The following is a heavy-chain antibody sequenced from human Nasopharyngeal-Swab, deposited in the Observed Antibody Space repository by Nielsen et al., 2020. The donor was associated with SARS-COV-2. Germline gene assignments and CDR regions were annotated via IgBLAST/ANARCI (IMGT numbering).Heavy chain of an antibody. Sequence: GGSLRLSCAASGFTFDEYAMHWVRQVPAKGLEWVSLISGDAGNTHYADSVKGRFTISRDNKKNSLYLQMNSLRSEDTALYYCARDYWGSYEYWGQGTLVTVSS. V-gene: IGHV3-43*02. J-gene: IGHJ4*02. CDR1: GFTFDEYA. CDR3: ARDYWGSYEY. CDR2: ISGDAGNT. D-gene: IGHD3-16*01.